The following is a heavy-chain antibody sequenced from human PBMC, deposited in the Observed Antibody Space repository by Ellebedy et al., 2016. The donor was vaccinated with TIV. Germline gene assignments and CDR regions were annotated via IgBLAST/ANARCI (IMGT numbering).Heavy chain of an antibody. CDR3: ARDAAGNGGKLDY. CDR1: GFSFNSYI. CDR2: TSGSGGTR. D-gene: IGHD4-23*01. Sequence: GESLKISCAASGFSFNSYIMSWVRQAPGKGLEWVSATSGSGGTRYYADSVKGRFTISRDSSKNTLYLQMNSLRPEDTAVYYCARDAAGNGGKLDYWGQGALVTVSS. V-gene: IGHV3-23*01. J-gene: IGHJ4*02.